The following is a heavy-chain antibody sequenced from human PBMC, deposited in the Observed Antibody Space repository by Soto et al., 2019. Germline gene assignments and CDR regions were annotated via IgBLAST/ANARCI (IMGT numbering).Heavy chain of an antibody. D-gene: IGHD2-15*01. CDR3: ASQRDIVVVVAATSAFDI. V-gene: IGHV1-8*01. J-gene: IGHJ3*02. CDR2: MNPNSGNT. CDR1: GYTFTSYD. Sequence: QVQLVQSGAEVKKPGASVKVACKASGYTFTSYDINWVRQATGQGLEWMGWMNPNSGNTGYAQKFQGRVTMTRNTSISTADMELSSLRSEDTAVYYCASQRDIVVVVAATSAFDICGQGTMVTVSS.